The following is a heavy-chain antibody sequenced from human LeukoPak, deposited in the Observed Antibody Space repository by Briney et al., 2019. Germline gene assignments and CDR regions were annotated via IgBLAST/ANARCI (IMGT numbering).Heavy chain of an antibody. CDR2: ISSSSSTI. V-gene: IGHV3-48*04. CDR1: GFTFSSYS. J-gene: IGHJ4*02. CDR3: AKRSAESSGYFDY. Sequence: GGSLRLSCAASGFTFSSYSMIWVRQAPGKGLEWVSYISSSSSTIYYADSVKGRFTISRDNSKNTLYLQMNSLRAEDTAVYYCAKRSAESSGYFDYWGQGTLATVSS. D-gene: IGHD6-19*01.